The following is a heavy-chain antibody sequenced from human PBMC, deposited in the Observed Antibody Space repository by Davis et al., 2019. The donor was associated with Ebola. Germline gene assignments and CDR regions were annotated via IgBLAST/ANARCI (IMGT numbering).Heavy chain of an antibody. V-gene: IGHV6-1*01. D-gene: IGHD2-15*01. CDR3: ARGWAAAGFGH. CDR2: TYHTSKWNN. Sequence: MLSETLSLTCAISGDSVSTNAWNWIRQSPSRGLEWLGRTYHTSKWNNDYAVSVKSRITINADTSKNQFSLQLNSVTPEDTAVYYCARGWAAAGFGHWGQGTLVTVSS. J-gene: IGHJ4*02. CDR1: GDSVSTNA.